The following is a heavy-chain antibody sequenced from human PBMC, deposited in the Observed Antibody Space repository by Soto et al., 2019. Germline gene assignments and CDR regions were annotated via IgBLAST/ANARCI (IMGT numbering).Heavy chain of an antibody. J-gene: IGHJ4*02. CDR1: GGSFSGCY. Sequence: SETLSLTCAVYGGSFSGCYWSWIRQPPGKGLEWIGEINDSGSTNYNPALKSRVTMSVDTSKNQFSLRLSSVTAADTAVYYCVRVDGSGTYSLFDYWGQGALVTVS. V-gene: IGHV4-34*01. D-gene: IGHD3-10*01. CDR3: VRVDGSGTYSLFDY. CDR2: INDSGST.